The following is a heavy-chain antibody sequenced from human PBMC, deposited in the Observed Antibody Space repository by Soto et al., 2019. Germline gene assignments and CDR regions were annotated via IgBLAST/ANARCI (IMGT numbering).Heavy chain of an antibody. CDR1: GFTLSSFW. V-gene: IGHV3-74*01. CDR2: INGDGSTT. D-gene: IGHD5-12*01. CDR3: ARSKDGYNLVADY. J-gene: IGHJ4*02. Sequence: EVQLVESGGGLVQPGGSLRLSCAASGFTLSSFWMHWVRQAPGKGLVWGSRINGDGSTTSYAESVKGRFTISRDNAKNTLYLQMNSLRAEETAVYYCARSKDGYNLVADYWGQGTLVTVSS.